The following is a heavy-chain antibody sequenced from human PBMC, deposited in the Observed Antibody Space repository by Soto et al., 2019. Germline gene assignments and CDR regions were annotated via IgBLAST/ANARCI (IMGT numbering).Heavy chain of an antibody. V-gene: IGHV1-2*02. D-gene: IGHD3-22*01. CDR1: GYTFTGYY. CDR3: ARDYPPDYYDSSGYYFGGWFDL. Sequence: DSVKVSSKASGYTFTGYYMHWVRQAPGQGLEWMGWINPNSGGTNYAQKFQGRVTMTRDTSISTAYMELSRLRFDDTAVYYCARDYPPDYYDSSGYYFGGWFDLWGQGTLVTSPQ. CDR2: INPNSGGT. J-gene: IGHJ5*02.